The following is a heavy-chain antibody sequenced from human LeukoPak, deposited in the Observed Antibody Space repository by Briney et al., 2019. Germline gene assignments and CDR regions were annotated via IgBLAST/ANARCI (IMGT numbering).Heavy chain of an antibody. Sequence: GGSLRLSCSASGFTFSSYAMHWVRQAPGKGLEYVSAISSNGGSTYYADSVKGRFTISRDNAKNSLYLQMNSLSAEDTAVYYCVRKGRDGYTFDYWGQGTLVTVSS. CDR2: ISSNGGST. V-gene: IGHV3-64*04. CDR3: VRKGRDGYTFDY. J-gene: IGHJ4*02. D-gene: IGHD5-24*01. CDR1: GFTFSSYA.